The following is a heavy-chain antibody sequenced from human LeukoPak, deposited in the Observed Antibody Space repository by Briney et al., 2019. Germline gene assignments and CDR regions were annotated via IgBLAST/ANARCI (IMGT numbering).Heavy chain of an antibody. V-gene: IGHV3-23*01. D-gene: IGHD6-13*01. CDR1: GFTFSSYA. CDR3: AKPYSSNWHSAFDS. Sequence: HSGGSLRLSCAASGFTFSSYAMSWVRQAPGKGLEWVSSVPGSGGSTYYADSVKGRFTISRDNSKNTLSLQMISLRAEDTAVYYCAKPYSSNWHSAFDSWGQGTLVTVSS. CDR2: VPGSGGST. J-gene: IGHJ4*02.